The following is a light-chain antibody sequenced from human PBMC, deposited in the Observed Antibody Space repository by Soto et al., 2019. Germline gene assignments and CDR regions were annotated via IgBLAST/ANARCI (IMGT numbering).Light chain of an antibody. CDR1: SGHSSYA. V-gene: IGLV4-69*01. CDR3: QTWGTGTGV. J-gene: IGLJ3*02. Sequence: QSVLTQSPSASASLGASVKLTCTLSSGHSSYAIAWHQQQPEKGPRYLMKLNSDGSHSKGDGIPDRFSGSSSGAERYLTISSLQSEDEADYYCQTWGTGTGVFGGGTKLTVL. CDR2: LNSDGSH.